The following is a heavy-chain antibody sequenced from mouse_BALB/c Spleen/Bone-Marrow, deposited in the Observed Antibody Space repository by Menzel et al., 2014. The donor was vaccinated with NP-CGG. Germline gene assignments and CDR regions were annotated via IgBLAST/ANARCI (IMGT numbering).Heavy chain of an antibody. J-gene: IGHJ4*01. D-gene: IGHD2-12*01. CDR2: VWSGGNI. Sequence: VQLPQSGPGLVQPSQTLSITCTDSGFSLTSYGGHWVRHSPGRGLEGLVVVWSGGNIDYNAAFVSRLSISKDNYKGQFFLKITMLQDNDATLYYCARMLRYYAIVYWGQGTSVTVSS. CDR1: GFSLTSYG. CDR3: ARMLRYYAIVY. V-gene: IGHV2-2*02.